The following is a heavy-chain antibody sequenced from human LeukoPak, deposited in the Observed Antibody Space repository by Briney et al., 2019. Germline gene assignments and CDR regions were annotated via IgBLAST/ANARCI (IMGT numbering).Heavy chain of an antibody. CDR2: IYSSGST. CDR3: ARDKQWLGVNDAFDI. J-gene: IGHJ3*02. Sequence: PSETLSLTCSVSGASISSGSNYWGWIRQPPGKTLEWIGSIYSSGSTYYNSSLQSRVIIIIDTPKNHFSLTLSSVTAADTAVYYCARDKQWLGVNDAFDIWGQGTMVTVSS. CDR1: GASISSGSNY. D-gene: IGHD6-19*01. V-gene: IGHV4-39*07.